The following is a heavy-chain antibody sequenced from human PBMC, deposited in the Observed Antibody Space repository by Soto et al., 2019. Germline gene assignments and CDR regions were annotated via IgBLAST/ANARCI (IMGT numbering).Heavy chain of an antibody. V-gene: IGHV1-8*01. CDR3: ARGNGYYDFWSRYYWGDVGIDC. D-gene: IGHD3-3*01. CDR1: GYTFTSYD. CDR2: MNPNSGNT. Sequence: QVQLVQSGAEVKKPGASVKVSCKASGYTFTSYDINWVRQATGQGLEWMGWMNPNSGNTGDAQKFQGRGTMTRNTSISTAYIELSSLRSEDTAVYYCARGNGYYDFWSRYYWGDVGIDCWGQGTLVTVSS. J-gene: IGHJ4*02.